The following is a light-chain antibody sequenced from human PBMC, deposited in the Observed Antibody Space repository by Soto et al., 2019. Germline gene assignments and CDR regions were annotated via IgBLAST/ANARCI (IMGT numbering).Light chain of an antibody. CDR2: AAS. CDR1: QGISSY. Sequence: AIRMTQSPSSLSASTGDRVTITCRASQGISSYLAWYQQKPGKAPKLLIYAASTLQSGVPSRFSGSGSGTDFTLTISCLQSEDFATYYCQQSFSTPRTFGQGAKVDFK. CDR3: QQSFSTPRT. V-gene: IGKV1-8*01. J-gene: IGKJ1*01.